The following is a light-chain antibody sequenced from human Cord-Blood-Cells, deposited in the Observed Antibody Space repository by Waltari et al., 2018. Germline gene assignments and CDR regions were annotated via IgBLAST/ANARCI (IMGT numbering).Light chain of an antibody. V-gene: IGKV1-39*01. CDR2: AAS. CDR3: QQNYSTRFS. Sequence: IPITQSPFSLSASVGDRVTNTCRASQSIGRYLNLYWQKPGKAPKPLFYAASSLQSGVPSRLSGSGSGTDFTLTISSLQPQDYATYYYQQNYSTRFSFGPGTKVDIK. J-gene: IGKJ3*01. CDR1: QSIGRY.